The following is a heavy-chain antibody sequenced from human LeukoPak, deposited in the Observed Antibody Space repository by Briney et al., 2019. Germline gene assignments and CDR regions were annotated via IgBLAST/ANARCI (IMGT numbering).Heavy chain of an antibody. CDR1: GGSISSYY. D-gene: IGHD6-19*01. J-gene: IGHJ5*02. Sequence: SETLSLTCTVSGGSISSYYWSWIRQPPGKGLEWIGYIYYSGSTNNNPSLKSRVTISVDTSKNQFSLKLSSVTAADTAVYYCARHPGGVASGWLNWFDPWGQGTLVTVSS. CDR3: ARHPGGVASGWLNWFDP. CDR2: IYYSGST. V-gene: IGHV4-59*01.